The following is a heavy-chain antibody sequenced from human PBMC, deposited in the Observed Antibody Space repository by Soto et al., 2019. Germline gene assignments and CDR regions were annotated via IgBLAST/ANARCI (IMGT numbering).Heavy chain of an antibody. D-gene: IGHD5-12*01. Sequence: SVKVSCKASGFTFTSSAVQWVRQARGQRLEWIGWIVVGSGNTNYAQKFQERVTINRDMSTSTAYMELSSLRSEDTAVYYCAAALSGNSLERFDYWGQGTLVTVSS. CDR1: GFTFTSSA. CDR2: IVVGSGNT. J-gene: IGHJ4*02. CDR3: AAALSGNSLERFDY. V-gene: IGHV1-58*01.